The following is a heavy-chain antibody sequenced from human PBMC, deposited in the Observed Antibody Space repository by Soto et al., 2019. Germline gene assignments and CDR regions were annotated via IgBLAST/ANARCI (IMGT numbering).Heavy chain of an antibody. V-gene: IGHV3-21*01. CDR2: ISSSSSYI. Sequence: ESGGGLVKPGGSLRLSCAASGFTFSSYSMNWVRQAPGKGLEWVSSISSSSSYIYYADSVKGRFTISRDNAKNSLYLQMNSLRAEDTAVYYCARDHDFWSGYSGYWGQGTLVTVSS. D-gene: IGHD3-3*01. CDR3: ARDHDFWSGYSGY. J-gene: IGHJ4*02. CDR1: GFTFSSYS.